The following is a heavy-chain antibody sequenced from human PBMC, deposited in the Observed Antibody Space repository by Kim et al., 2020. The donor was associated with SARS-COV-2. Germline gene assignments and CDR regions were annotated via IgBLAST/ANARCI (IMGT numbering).Heavy chain of an antibody. CDR3: ARAKQWLVSAYYYGMDV. D-gene: IGHD6-19*01. V-gene: IGHV3-53*01. CDR1: GFTVSSNY. J-gene: IGHJ6*02. Sequence: GGSLRLSCAASGFTVSSNYMSWVRQAPGKGPEWVSVIYSGGSTYYADSVKGRFTISRDNSKNTLYLQMNSLRAEDTAVYYCARAKQWLVSAYYYGMDVWGQGTTVTVSS. CDR2: IYSGGST.